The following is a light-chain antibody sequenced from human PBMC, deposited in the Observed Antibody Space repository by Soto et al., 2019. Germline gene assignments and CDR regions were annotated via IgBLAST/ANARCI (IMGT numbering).Light chain of an antibody. V-gene: IGKV3-15*01. J-gene: IGKJ4*01. CDR3: QQYNNWPRAT. Sequence: IGVTQSPATLSVSTGERATLSWRASRSINSNLAWYQQKPGQAPRLLLFRASIRATGFPARFSGSGSGTEFNITISSLQSEDSAVYYCQQYNNWPRATFGGGTKVDIK. CDR1: RSINSN. CDR2: RAS.